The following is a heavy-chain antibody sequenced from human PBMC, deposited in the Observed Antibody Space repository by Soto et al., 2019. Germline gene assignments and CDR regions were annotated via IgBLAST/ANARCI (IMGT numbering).Heavy chain of an antibody. D-gene: IGHD5-18*01. CDR1: GFTIENSV. CDR2: ITGAGDGT. CDR3: ARAQKWRQLSLNVFDL. V-gene: IGHV3-74*01. Sequence: EVQLVEPGGGLVQPGGSLRLSCVASGFTIENSVMHWVRQTPGKGLMWVSRITGAGDGTLYADSVQGRFTISRDNAKNTVDLHMTGLRVEETAVYYCARAQKWRQLSLNVFDLWGQGTTVTVSS. J-gene: IGHJ3*01.